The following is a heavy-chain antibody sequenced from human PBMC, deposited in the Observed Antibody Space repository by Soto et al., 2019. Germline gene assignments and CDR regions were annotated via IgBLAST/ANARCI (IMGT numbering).Heavy chain of an antibody. D-gene: IGHD3-9*01. CDR2: IYYTDNA. CDR3: ARDAGYEAFDL. Sequence: PSETLSLTCTVSGGSISDYYWSWIRQSPGKGLEWIGYIYYTDNANYNPSLKSRVTISIDTSKNQFSLKLRSLTAADTAIYYCARDAGYEAFDLWGQGTMVTVSS. J-gene: IGHJ3*01. V-gene: IGHV4-59*01. CDR1: GGSISDYY.